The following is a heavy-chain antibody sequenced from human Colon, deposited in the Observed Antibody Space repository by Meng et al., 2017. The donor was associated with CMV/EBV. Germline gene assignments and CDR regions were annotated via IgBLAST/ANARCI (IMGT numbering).Heavy chain of an antibody. Sequence: GESLKISCAASGFTFSSYEMNWVRQAPGKGLEWVSYISSSVSTIYYADSVKGRFTISRDNSKNTLYVQMNSLRAEDTAVYYCAKDLVGATKRWFDPWGQGTLVTVSS. J-gene: IGHJ5*02. CDR3: AKDLVGATKRWFDP. CDR2: ISSSVSTI. V-gene: IGHV3-48*03. CDR1: GFTFSSYE. D-gene: IGHD1-26*01.